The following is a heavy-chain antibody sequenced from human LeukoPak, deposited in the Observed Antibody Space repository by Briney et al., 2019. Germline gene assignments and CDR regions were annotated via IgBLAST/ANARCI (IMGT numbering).Heavy chain of an antibody. J-gene: IGHJ4*02. CDR1: GYTFSSYS. V-gene: IGHV3-21*01. CDR2: ISVGSNYI. CDR3: ARLRRNSDRSGYYYYYDY. Sequence: RGSLRLSCAASGYTFSSYSINWVRQAPGKGLEWVSSISVGSNYIYYADSVRGRFSISRDDARNSLYLQMDSLRGDDTAVYYCARLRRNSDRSGYYYYYDYWGQGTLVTVSS. D-gene: IGHD3-22*01.